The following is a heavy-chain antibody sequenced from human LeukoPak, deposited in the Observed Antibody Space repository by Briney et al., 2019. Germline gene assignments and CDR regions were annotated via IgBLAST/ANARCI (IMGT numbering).Heavy chain of an antibody. D-gene: IGHD5-24*01. CDR1: GGSFSGYY. CDR3: ARDSGYNVNDHDVNAFDI. CDR2: INHSGST. V-gene: IGHV4-34*01. Sequence: SETLSLTCAVYGGSFSGYYWSWLRQPPGKGLEWIGEINHSGSTNYNPSLKSRVTISVDTSKNHFSLKLSSVTAADTALYYCARDSGYNVNDHDVNAFDIWGQGTMVTISS. J-gene: IGHJ3*02.